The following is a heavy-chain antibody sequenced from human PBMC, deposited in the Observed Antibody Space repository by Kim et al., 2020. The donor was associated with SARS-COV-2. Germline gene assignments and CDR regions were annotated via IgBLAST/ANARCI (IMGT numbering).Heavy chain of an antibody. D-gene: IGHD2-2*01. CDR1: GGTFSSYA. V-gene: IGHV1-69*13. Sequence: SVKVSCKASGGTFSSYAISWVRQAPGQGLEWMGGIIPIFGTANYAQKFQGRVTITADESTSTAYMELSSLRSEDTAVYYCARLGYCSSTSCSKNVDYWGQGTLVTVSS. CDR3: ARLGYCSSTSCSKNVDY. CDR2: IIPIFGTA. J-gene: IGHJ4*02.